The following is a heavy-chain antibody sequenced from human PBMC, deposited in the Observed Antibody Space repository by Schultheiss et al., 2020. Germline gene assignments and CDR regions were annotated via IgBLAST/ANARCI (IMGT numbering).Heavy chain of an antibody. J-gene: IGHJ6*02. CDR2: IWDDGNKK. V-gene: IGHV3-33*08. D-gene: IGHD6-6*01. Sequence: GGSLRLSCAASGFTFSDYYMSWVRQAPGKGLEWVAVIWDDGNKKNYADSAKGRFTISRENAKNSLYLQMNSLRAGDTAVYYCARSGSSSNYYYYGMDVWGQGTTVTVSS. CDR1: GFTFSDYY. CDR3: ARSGSSSNYYYYGMDV.